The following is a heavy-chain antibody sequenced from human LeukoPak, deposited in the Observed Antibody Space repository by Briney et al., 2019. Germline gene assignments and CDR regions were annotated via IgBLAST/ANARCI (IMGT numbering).Heavy chain of an antibody. CDR2: ILYSGTTT. Sequence: SETLSLTCTVSGGSISPYYWSWIRQTPGKGLEWIGYILYSGTTTNYNPSLKSRVTISVDTSKNQFSLKQSSVTAADTAVYYCARVGDWNDLVYWGQGTLVTVSS. CDR3: ARVGDWNDLVY. D-gene: IGHD1-1*01. J-gene: IGHJ4*02. V-gene: IGHV4-59*01. CDR1: GGSISPYY.